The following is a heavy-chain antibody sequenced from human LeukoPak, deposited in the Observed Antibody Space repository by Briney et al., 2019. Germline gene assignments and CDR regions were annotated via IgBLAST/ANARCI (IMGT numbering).Heavy chain of an antibody. J-gene: IGHJ6*03. CDR1: AITFSTYE. CDR3: AMEYYYGSGKDYIKV. CDR2: ITGSGDTI. V-gene: IGHV3-48*03. Sequence: GGSLRLSCAASAITFSTYEMNWVRQAPGKGLEWVSYITGSGDTINYADSVKGRFTISRDNAANSLYLQMNSLRAEDTAVYYCAMEYYYGSGKDYIKVTGKGTMVTVSS. D-gene: IGHD3-10*01.